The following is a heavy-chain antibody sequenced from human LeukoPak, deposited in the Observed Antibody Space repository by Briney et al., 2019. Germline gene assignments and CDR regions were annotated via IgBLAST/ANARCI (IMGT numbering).Heavy chain of an antibody. CDR1: GGTFSSYA. CDR2: IIPIFGTA. CDR3: ARDPHPSYGQYLVDY. V-gene: IGHV1-69*05. Sequence: SVKVSCKASGGTFSSYAISWVRQAPGQGLEWMGRIIPIFGTANYAQKLQGRVTITTDGSTSTAYMELSSLRSEDTAVYYCARDPHPSYGQYLVDYWGQGTLVTVSS. J-gene: IGHJ4*02. D-gene: IGHD5-18*01.